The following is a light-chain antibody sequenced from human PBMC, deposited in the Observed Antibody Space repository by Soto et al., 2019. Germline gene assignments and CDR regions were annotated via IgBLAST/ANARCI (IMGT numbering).Light chain of an antibody. Sequence: QSVLTQPPSVSGAPGQRVTISCTGRSSNIGASFDVHWYRHLPGTAPKLLIYDNTNRPSGVPDRFSGSKSGTSASLDITGLQADDEADYYCQSFASSLNISIFGGGTKLTVL. J-gene: IGLJ2*01. V-gene: IGLV1-40*01. CDR3: QSFASSLNISI. CDR2: DNT. CDR1: SSNIGASFD.